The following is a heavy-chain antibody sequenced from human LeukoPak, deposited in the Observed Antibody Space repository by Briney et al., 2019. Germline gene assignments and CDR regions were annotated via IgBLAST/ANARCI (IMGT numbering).Heavy chain of an antibody. V-gene: IGHV7-4-1*02. CDR2: INTNTGDP. CDR3: ARDRVLRYFDWLLPLGY. CDR1: GYTFTSYA. Sequence: ASVKVSCKASGYTFTSYAMNWVRQAPGQGLEWMGWINTNTGDPTYAQGFTGRFVFSLDTSVSTAYLQISSLKAEDTAVYYRARDRVLRYFDWLLPLGYWGQGTLVTVSS. D-gene: IGHD3-9*01. J-gene: IGHJ4*02.